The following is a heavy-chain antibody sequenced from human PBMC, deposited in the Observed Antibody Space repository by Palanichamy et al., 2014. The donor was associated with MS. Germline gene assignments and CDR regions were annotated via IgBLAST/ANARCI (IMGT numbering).Heavy chain of an antibody. CDR3: ATDCFNSICWATAH. Sequence: VNWVRQAPGKGLEWVANINQDGSGTFYVDSVKGRFSISRDNAKNSAYLQMNSLRAEDTGIYYCATDCFNSICWATAHWGQGSLVTVSS. D-gene: IGHD3-10*02. CDR2: INQDGSGT. J-gene: IGHJ4*02. V-gene: IGHV3-7*01.